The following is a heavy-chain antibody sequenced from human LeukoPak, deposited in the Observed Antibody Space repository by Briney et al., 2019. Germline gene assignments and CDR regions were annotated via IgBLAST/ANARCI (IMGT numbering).Heavy chain of an antibody. CDR3: ASQGHHGKIVGTTLSYFYMDV. CDR2: INHSGST. Sequence: PSETLSLTCAVYGGSFSGYYWSWIRQPPGKGLEWIGEINHSGSTNYNPALKSRRITSVDTTKNQSSLQLRSVTAADTAFYYCASQGHHGKIVGTTLSYFYMDVWGKGTTVTVSS. J-gene: IGHJ6*03. V-gene: IGHV4-34*01. CDR1: GGSFSGYY. D-gene: IGHD1-26*01.